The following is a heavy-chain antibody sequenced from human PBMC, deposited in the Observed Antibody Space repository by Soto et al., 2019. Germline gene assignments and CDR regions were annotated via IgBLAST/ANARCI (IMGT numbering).Heavy chain of an antibody. Sequence: APRKISCKGSGYTFTTYWIGWVRQVPGKGLECMGIIYPGASDTRYSPSFQGQVTSSADKSITTAYLQWSSLKASDTSMYYCARGAYVGNSKDTFYIWGPGTMVTVS. D-gene: IGHD3-16*01. V-gene: IGHV5-51*01. J-gene: IGHJ3*02. CDR1: GYTFTTYW. CDR3: ARGAYVGNSKDTFYI. CDR2: IYPGASDT.